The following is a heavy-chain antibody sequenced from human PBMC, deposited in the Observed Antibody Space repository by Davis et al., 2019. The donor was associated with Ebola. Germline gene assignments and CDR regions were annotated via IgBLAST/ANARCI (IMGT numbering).Heavy chain of an antibody. D-gene: IGHD2-2*01. CDR3: ARGGGRCSTSCYWNNWFDP. Sequence: PSETLSLTCTVSGVSISTYYWSWIRQPPGKGLEWIGYIYYSGSTNYNPSLKSRVTISVDTSKNQFSLKLSSVTAADTAVYYCARGGGRCSTSCYWNNWFDPWGQGTLVTVSS. V-gene: IGHV4-59*12. CDR1: GVSISTYY. J-gene: IGHJ5*02. CDR2: IYYSGST.